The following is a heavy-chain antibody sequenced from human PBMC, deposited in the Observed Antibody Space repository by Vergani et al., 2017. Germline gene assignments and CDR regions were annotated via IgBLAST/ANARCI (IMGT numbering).Heavy chain of an antibody. V-gene: IGHV4-59*01. CDR2: IYYSGST. D-gene: IGHD3-22*01. J-gene: IGHJ5*02. Sequence: QVQLQESGPGLVKPSQTLSLTCTVSGGSISSYYWSWIRQPPGKGLEWIGYIYYSGSTNHNPSLKSRVTISVDTSKNQFSLKLSSVTAADTAVYYCARSPYYYDLRLDPWGQGTLVTVSS. CDR1: GGSISSYY. CDR3: ARSPYYYDLRLDP.